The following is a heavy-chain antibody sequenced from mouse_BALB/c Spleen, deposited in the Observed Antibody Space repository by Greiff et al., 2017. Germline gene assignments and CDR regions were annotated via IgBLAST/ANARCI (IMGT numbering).Heavy chain of an antibody. D-gene: IGHD2-4*01. J-gene: IGHJ3*01. V-gene: IGHV1-7*01. CDR2: INPSTGYT. CDR3: TRGGSTMITPFAY. Sequence: VKLVESGAELAKPGASVKMSCKASGYTFTSYWMHWVKQRPGQGLEWIGYINPSTGYTEYNQKFKDKATLTADKSSSTAYMQLSSLTSEDSAVYYCTRGGSTMITPFAYWGQGTLVTVSA. CDR1: GYTFTSYW.